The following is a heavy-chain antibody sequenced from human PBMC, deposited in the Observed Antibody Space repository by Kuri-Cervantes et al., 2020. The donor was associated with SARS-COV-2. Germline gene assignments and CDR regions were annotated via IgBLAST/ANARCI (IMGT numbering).Heavy chain of an antibody. V-gene: IGHV3-15*01. Sequence: ETLSHTCAASGFTFSNAWMSWVRQAPGKGLEWVGRIKSKSDDGTTDYAAPVKGRFTLSRDDLENTVYLQMNSLRAEDTAVYYCASGEIAASGTIYYFDYWGQGTLVTVSS. J-gene: IGHJ4*02. CDR2: IKSKSDDGTT. CDR3: ASGEIAASGTIYYFDY. CDR1: GFTFSNAW. D-gene: IGHD1-7*01.